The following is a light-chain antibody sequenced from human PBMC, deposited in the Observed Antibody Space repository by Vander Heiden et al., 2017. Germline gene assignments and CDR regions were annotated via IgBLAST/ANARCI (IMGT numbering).Light chain of an antibody. V-gene: IGLV3-1*01. J-gene: IGLJ2*01. CDR1: KLGDKY. CDR3: QAWDSSTVV. Sequence: SYELTQPPSVSVSPGQTASITCSGDKLGDKYACWYQQKPGQSPVLVIYQDSKRAAGTPERFSGSNSGNTATLTISGTQAVDDDDYYCQAWDSSTVVFGGGTKLTVL. CDR2: QDS.